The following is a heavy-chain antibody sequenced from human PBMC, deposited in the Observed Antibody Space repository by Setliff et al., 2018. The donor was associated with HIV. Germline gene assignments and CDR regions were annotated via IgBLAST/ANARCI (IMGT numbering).Heavy chain of an antibody. CDR1: GFTFTDSA. J-gene: IGHJ3*02. Sequence: ASVKVSCKASGFTFTDSAVQWVRQARGQRLEWIGWVVVGSGNTNYAQKFQERVTITRDMSTSRAYMELSGLRTEGTAVYYCAADPQTGTTSYDAFDIWGQGTVVTVSS. CDR3: AADPQTGTTSYDAFDI. CDR2: VVVGSGNT. V-gene: IGHV1-58*01. D-gene: IGHD1-7*01.